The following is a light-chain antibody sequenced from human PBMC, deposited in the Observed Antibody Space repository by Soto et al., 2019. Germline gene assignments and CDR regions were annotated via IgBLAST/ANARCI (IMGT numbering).Light chain of an antibody. CDR3: SSYTSSTFYV. J-gene: IGLJ1*01. Sequence: QSVLTQPPSASGSPGQSVTISCTGTSGDVGGYYYVSWYQHHPGKVPKLIIYEVTKRPSGVPDRFSGSKSGDTASLTISGLQAEDEADYYCSSYTSSTFYVFGTGTKVTVL. CDR2: EVT. V-gene: IGLV2-8*01. CDR1: SGDVGGYYY.